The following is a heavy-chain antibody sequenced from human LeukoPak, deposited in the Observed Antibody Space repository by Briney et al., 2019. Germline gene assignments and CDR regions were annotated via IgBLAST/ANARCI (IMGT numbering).Heavy chain of an antibody. D-gene: IGHD2-21*02. V-gene: IGHV3-7*01. J-gene: IGHJ4*02. CDR3: TRDFGGIVVVTAIVD. CDR1: GFTFSNYW. Sequence: PGGSLRLSCAASGFTFSNYWMSWVRQAPGKGLEWVANIKPDGSEKYYVDSVKGRFTISRDNAKNSLYLQMNSLRAEDTAIHYCTRDFGGIVVVTAIVDWGQGTLVTVSS. CDR2: IKPDGSEK.